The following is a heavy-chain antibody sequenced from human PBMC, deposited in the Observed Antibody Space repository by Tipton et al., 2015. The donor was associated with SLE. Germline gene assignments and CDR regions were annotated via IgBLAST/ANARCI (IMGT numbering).Heavy chain of an antibody. CDR3: ARHRSSPLGY. D-gene: IGHD6-13*01. Sequence: QLVQSGAEVKKPGESLRISCKGSGYSFTTYWINWVRQMPGKGLEWMGRIDPSDSYTNYSPSFQGHVTISADKSISTAYPEWSSLEASDTAMYYCARHRSSPLGYWGQGTLVTVSS. CDR1: GYSFTTYW. CDR2: IDPSDSYT. J-gene: IGHJ4*02. V-gene: IGHV5-10-1*01.